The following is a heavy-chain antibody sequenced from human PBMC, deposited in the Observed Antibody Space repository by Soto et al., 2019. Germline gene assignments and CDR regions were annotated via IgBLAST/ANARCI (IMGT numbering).Heavy chain of an antibody. J-gene: IGHJ4*02. D-gene: IGHD6-19*01. CDR1: GYSFTSYW. CDR2: IDPSDSYT. Sequence: PGESLKISCKGSGYSFTSYWISWVRQMPGKGLEWMGRIDPSDSYTNYSPSFQGHVTISADKSISTAYLQWSSLKASDTAMYYCASRVSGWYPYYFDYWGQGTLVTVSS. CDR3: ASRVSGWYPYYFDY. V-gene: IGHV5-10-1*01.